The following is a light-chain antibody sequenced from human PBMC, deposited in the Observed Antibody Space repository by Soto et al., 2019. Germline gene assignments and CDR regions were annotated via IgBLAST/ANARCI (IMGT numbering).Light chain of an antibody. V-gene: IGKV3-11*01. CDR1: QSVSSY. Sequence: EIVLTQSPATLSLSPGERATLSCRASQSVSSYLAWYQQKPGQAPRLLIYDASNRATGIPARFSGSGSGTDFTLTISSLEPEDFAVYYCQQRSNWAPGWTVGQGTKVDIK. J-gene: IGKJ1*01. CDR3: QQRSNWAPGWT. CDR2: DAS.